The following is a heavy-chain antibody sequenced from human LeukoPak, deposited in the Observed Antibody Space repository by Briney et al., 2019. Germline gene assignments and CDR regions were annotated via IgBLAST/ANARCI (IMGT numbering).Heavy chain of an antibody. V-gene: IGHV3-23*01. D-gene: IGHD2-15*01. CDR2: ISSSGGST. CDR3: AKDVVVAAANWFDP. Sequence: GGSLRPSCAASGFTFSSYAMSWVRQAPGKGLEWVSAISSSGGSTYYADSVKGRFTISRDNSKNTPYLQMNSLRAEDTAVYYCAKDVVVAAANWFDPWGQGTLVTVSS. CDR1: GFTFSSYA. J-gene: IGHJ5*02.